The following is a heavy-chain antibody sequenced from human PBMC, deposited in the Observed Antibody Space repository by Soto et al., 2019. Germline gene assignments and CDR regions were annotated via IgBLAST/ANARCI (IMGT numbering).Heavy chain of an antibody. Sequence: KSSETLSLTCTVSGGSVSSGSYYWSWIRQPPGKGLEWIGYIYYSGSTNYNPSLKSRVTISVDTSKNQFSLKLSSVTAADTAVYYCARVSRELLDIRGQGTMVTVSS. CDR3: ARVSRELLDI. J-gene: IGHJ3*02. V-gene: IGHV4-61*01. CDR1: GGSVSSGSYY. D-gene: IGHD1-7*01. CDR2: IYYSGST.